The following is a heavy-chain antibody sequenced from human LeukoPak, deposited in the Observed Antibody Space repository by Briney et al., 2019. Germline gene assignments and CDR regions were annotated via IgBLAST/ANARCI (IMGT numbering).Heavy chain of an antibody. Sequence: SETLSLTCTVSGGSISSSSYYWGWIRQPPGKGLECIGSIYYSGSTYYNPSLKSRVTISIDTSKNQFSLKLSSVTAADTAVYYCARFNSGSYQHYFDYWGQGTLVTVSS. J-gene: IGHJ4*02. CDR1: GGSISSSSYY. D-gene: IGHD1-26*01. CDR2: IYYSGST. CDR3: ARFNSGSYQHYFDY. V-gene: IGHV4-39*07.